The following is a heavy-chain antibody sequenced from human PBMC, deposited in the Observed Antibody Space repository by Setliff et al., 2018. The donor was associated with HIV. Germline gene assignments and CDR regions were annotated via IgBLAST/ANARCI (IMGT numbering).Heavy chain of an antibody. V-gene: IGHV1-46*01. D-gene: IGHD3-10*01. CDR3: ARGSDSGSYSYYYGMDV. CDR1: GYTFSSDY. CDR2: INPSGGST. Sequence: ASVKVSCKASGYTFSSDYMHWVRQAPGQGLEWMGRINPSGGSTAYPQKFQGRVTMTRDTSTSTAYMELNSLRSEDTAVYYCARGSDSGSYSYYYGMDVWGQGTTVTVSS. J-gene: IGHJ6*02.